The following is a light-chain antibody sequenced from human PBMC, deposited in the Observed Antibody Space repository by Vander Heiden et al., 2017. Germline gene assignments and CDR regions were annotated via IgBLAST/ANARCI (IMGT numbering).Light chain of an antibody. J-gene: IGKJ1*01. Sequence: SCRASQSVTSNSLAWYQQKPGQAPSLLIYGASNRATGIPDRFSGSGSGTDFTLTISRLEPEDFAVYFCQQDSASPRTFGQGTKVEIK. CDR2: GAS. V-gene: IGKV3-20*01. CDR3: QQDSASPRT. CDR1: QSVTSNS.